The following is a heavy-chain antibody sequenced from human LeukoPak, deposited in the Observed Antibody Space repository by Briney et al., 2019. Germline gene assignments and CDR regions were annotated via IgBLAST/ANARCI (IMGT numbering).Heavy chain of an antibody. J-gene: IGHJ5*02. V-gene: IGHV1-2*02. CDR1: GYTFTVYY. CDR2: INPNSGGT. D-gene: IGHD4-17*01. Sequence: ASVTFSCKASGYTFTVYYMQWVRQAPGQGLEWVGWINPNSGGTNYAQKFQGRVTMTRDTSISTAYLELSRLRSDDTAVYYCARDWSLVYADYRGNWFDPWDRGTLVTVSS. CDR3: ARDWSLVYADYRGNWFDP.